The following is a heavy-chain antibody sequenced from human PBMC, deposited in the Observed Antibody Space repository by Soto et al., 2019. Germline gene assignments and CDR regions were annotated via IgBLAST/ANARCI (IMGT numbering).Heavy chain of an antibody. CDR1: GGSISSSSYY. CDR2: IYYSGST. Sequence: SETLSLTCTVSGGSISSSSYYWGWIRQPPGKGLEWIGSIYYSGSTYYNPSLKSRVTISVDTSKNQFSLKLSSVTAADTAVYYCARPPPGGGMDVWGQWTTVTVSS. J-gene: IGHJ6*02. CDR3: ARPPPGGGMDV. V-gene: IGHV4-39*01. D-gene: IGHD2-15*01.